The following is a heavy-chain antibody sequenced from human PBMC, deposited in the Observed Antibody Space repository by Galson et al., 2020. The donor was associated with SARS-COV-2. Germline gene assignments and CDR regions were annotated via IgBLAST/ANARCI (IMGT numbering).Heavy chain of an antibody. CDR1: GFTVSTSY. D-gene: IGHD3-10*01. V-gene: IGHV3-53*01. CDR2: IYPTDNT. CDR3: LKEGNTINQDY. Sequence: GGSLRLSCAASGFTVSTSYISWVRQAPGKGLEWVSLIYPTDNTFYADSVKGRFTISRDNSRNTLFLQMNSLRAEDTAVYYCLKEGNTINQDYWGQGTLVTVSS. J-gene: IGHJ4*02.